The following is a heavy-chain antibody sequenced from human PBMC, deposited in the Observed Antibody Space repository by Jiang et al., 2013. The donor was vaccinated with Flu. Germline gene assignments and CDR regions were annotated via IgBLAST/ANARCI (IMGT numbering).Heavy chain of an antibody. Sequence: PGLVKPSGTLSLTCAVSGGSISSSNWWSWVRQPPGKGLEWIGEIYHSGSTNYNPSLKSRVTISVDKSKNQFSLKLSSVTAADTAVYYCARAPNSGRSVLPTGRYSSSSLGGAIDYWGQGTLVTVSS. CDR1: GGSISSSNW. CDR3: ARAPNSGRSVLPTGRYSSSSLGGAIDY. V-gene: IGHV4-4*02. CDR2: IYHSGST. J-gene: IGHJ4*02. D-gene: IGHD6-6*01.